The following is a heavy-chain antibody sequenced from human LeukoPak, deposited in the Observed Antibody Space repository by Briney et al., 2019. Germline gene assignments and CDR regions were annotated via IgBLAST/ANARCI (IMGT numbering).Heavy chain of an antibody. CDR2: IYYSGST. D-gene: IGHD6-19*01. V-gene: IGHV4-39*01. CDR1: GGSINSGSYY. CDR3: ARHQAVAGLINY. Sequence: PSQTLSLTCTVSGGSINSGSYYWGWIRQPPGKGLEWIGSIYYSGSTYYNPSLKSRVTISVDTSKNQFSLKLSSVTAADTAVYYCARHQAVAGLINYWGQGTLVTVSS. J-gene: IGHJ4*02.